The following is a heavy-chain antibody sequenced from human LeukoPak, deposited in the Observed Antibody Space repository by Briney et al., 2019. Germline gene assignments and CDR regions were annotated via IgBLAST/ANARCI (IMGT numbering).Heavy chain of an antibody. Sequence: SVKVSCKASGGTFSSYAISWVRQAPGQGLEWMGGIIPILGTANYAQKFQGRVTITTDESTSTAYMELSSLRSEDTAVYYCARERGTPLGAFDIWGQGTMVTVSS. CDR2: IIPILGTA. V-gene: IGHV1-69*05. J-gene: IGHJ3*02. D-gene: IGHD2-15*01. CDR3: ARERGTPLGAFDI. CDR1: GGTFSSYA.